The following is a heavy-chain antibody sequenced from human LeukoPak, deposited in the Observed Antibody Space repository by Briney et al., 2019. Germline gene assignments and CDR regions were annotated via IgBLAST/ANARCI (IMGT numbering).Heavy chain of an antibody. CDR2: IIPIFGTA. CDR1: GGTFSSYA. Sequence: SVKVSCKATGGTFSSYAISWVRQAPGQGLEWLGGIIPIFGTANYAQKFQGRVTITADKSTSTAYMELSSLRSEDTAVYYCARADRIFGVVTKYYYYYMDVWGKGTTVTVSS. V-gene: IGHV1-69*06. J-gene: IGHJ6*03. CDR3: ARADRIFGVVTKYYYYYMDV. D-gene: IGHD3-3*01.